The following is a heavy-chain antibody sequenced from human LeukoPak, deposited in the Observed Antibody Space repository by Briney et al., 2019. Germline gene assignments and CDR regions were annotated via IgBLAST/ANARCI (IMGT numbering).Heavy chain of an antibody. D-gene: IGHD6-13*01. CDR1: GGTFSSYA. CDR2: IIPIFGTA. CDR3: ARGGSSWAYYFDY. Sequence: ASVKVSCKASGGTFSSYAISWVRQAPGQGLEWMGGIIPIFGTANYAQKFQGRVTITTDESTSTAYMELSSLRSEDTAVYYCARGGSSWAYYFDYWGQGTLVTVSS. J-gene: IGHJ4*02. V-gene: IGHV1-69*05.